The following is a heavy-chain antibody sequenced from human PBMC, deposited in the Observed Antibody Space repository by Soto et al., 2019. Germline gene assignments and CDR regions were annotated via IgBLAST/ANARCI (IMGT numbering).Heavy chain of an antibody. CDR3: AKDDVLTYYFDY. J-gene: IGHJ4*02. CDR2: ISGSGGST. D-gene: IGHD3-16*01. CDR1: GFTFSSYA. Sequence: EVHLLESGGGLVQPGGSLRLSCAASGFTFSSYAMTWVRQAPGKGLEGVSSISGSGGSTYYADSVRGRFTISRDNSKSNMDLQMNSLRAADTDVYYCAKDDVLTYYFDYWGQGTLVTVSS. V-gene: IGHV3-23*01.